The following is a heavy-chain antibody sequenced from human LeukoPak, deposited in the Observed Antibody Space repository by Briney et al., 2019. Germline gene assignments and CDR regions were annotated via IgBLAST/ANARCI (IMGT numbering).Heavy chain of an antibody. V-gene: IGHV4-59*01. Sequence: PSETLSLTYTVSGGSISSYYWSWIRQPPGKGLEWIGYIYYSGSTNYNPSHKSRVTISVDTSKSQLSLKLSSVTAADTAVYDCGRERGGGGDYWGQGTLVTVSS. J-gene: IGHJ4*02. CDR1: GGSISSYY. CDR2: IYYSGST. CDR3: GRERGGGGDY. D-gene: IGHD3-16*01.